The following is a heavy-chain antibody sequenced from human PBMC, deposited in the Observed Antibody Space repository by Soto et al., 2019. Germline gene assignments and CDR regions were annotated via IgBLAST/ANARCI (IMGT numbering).Heavy chain of an antibody. CDR2: ISAYDGST. Sequence: QVHLVQSGAEMKKPGASLRVSCKASGYTFSAYGFTWVRQSPGQGLEWLGWISAYDGSTNYAQKVQDRVTMTTDTSTRTVFLDLRSLTPDDTAVYYCARGQIAGSFFDHWGQGTRVTVSS. CDR3: ARGQIAGSFFDH. CDR1: GYTFSAYG. V-gene: IGHV1-18*04. D-gene: IGHD2-15*01. J-gene: IGHJ4*02.